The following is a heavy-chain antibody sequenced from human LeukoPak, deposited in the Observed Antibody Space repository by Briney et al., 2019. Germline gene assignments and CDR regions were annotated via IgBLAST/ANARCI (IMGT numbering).Heavy chain of an antibody. CDR1: GFTFSSYS. D-gene: IGHD1-26*01. CDR2: IKSKTDGGTT. Sequence: GGSLRLSCAASGFTFSSYSMNWVRQAPGRGLEWVGRIKSKTDGGTTDYAAPVKGRFTILRDDSKNTLYLQMISLKTEDTAVYYCAKDQTTTMPKYFDYWGQGTLVTVSS. CDR3: AKDQTTTMPKYFDY. J-gene: IGHJ4*02. V-gene: IGHV3-15*01.